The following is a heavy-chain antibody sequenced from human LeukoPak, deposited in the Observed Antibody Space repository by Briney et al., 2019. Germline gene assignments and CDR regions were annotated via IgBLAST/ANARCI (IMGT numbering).Heavy chain of an antibody. CDR3: AVRLMDYGDYIPFDY. CDR2: ISAYNGNT. D-gene: IGHD4-17*01. V-gene: IGHV1-18*01. J-gene: IGHJ4*02. CDR1: GYTFTSYG. Sequence: EASVKVSCKASGYTFTSYGISWVRQAPGQGLEWMGWISAYNGNTNYAQKLQGRVTMTTDTSTSTAYMELRSLRSDDTAVYYCAVRLMDYGDYIPFDYWGQGTLVTVSS.